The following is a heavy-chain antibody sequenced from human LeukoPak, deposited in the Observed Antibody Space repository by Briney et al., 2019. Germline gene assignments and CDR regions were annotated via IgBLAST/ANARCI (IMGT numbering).Heavy chain of an antibody. CDR1: GGSINSYY. CDR3: ACLTTADAFDI. Sequence: SETLSLTCTVSGGSINSYYWSWIRQPPGKGLEWIGYIYDSGSTNYNPSLKSRVTISVDTSKNQFSLKLTSVTAADTAVYCCACLTTADAFDIWGQGTMVTVSS. V-gene: IGHV4-59*01. CDR2: IYDSGST. D-gene: IGHD3-22*01. J-gene: IGHJ3*02.